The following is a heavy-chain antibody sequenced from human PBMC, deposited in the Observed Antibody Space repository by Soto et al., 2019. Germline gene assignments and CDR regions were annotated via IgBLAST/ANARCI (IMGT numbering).Heavy chain of an antibody. CDR3: AGPTLPAPQTSWGRYYYAMHX. CDR1: GFIVNSKY. CDR2: LYRAGTA. J-gene: IGHJ6*02. D-gene: IGHD2-2*01. Sequence: EGSLRLSCAASGFIVNSKYMSWVRQVPGKGLEWVSSLYRAGTAYYADSALGRFTISRENFRKTLYLQMNRLRPEDSGTYFCAGPTLPAPQTSWGRYYYAMHXWGQGTMLTVS. V-gene: IGHV3-53*01.